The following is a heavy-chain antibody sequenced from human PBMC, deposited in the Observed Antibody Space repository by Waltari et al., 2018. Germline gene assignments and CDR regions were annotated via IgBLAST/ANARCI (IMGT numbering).Heavy chain of an antibody. V-gene: IGHV3-23*04. D-gene: IGHD2-8*01. Sequence: EEQLVESGGGLVQPGGSLRLSCAASGFVFSNYPVSWVRQAPGKGPEWVSVISGTADRRYYADSVRGRFTVSRDNSKNTLYLQMNNLRVDDTAVYYCVRDMLTTSETDLWGQGTQVTVSS. CDR2: ISGTADRR. CDR3: VRDMLTTSETDL. J-gene: IGHJ5*02. CDR1: GFVFSNYP.